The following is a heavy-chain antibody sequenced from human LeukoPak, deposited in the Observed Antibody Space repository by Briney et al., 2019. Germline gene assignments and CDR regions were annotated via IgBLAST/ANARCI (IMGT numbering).Heavy chain of an antibody. J-gene: IGHJ4*02. Sequence: GGPLRLSCAVSGFTFSDYTMNWVRQAPGKGLEWVSSITSSSSYIYYADSVKGRFTISRDNAKNSLYLQMNSLRADDTALYYCAIGSSSYDCWGQGTLVTVSS. D-gene: IGHD2-2*01. CDR2: ITSSSSYI. CDR1: GFTFSDYT. CDR3: AIGSSSYDC. V-gene: IGHV3-21*06.